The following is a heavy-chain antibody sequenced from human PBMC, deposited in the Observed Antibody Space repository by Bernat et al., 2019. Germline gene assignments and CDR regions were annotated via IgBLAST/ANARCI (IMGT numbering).Heavy chain of an antibody. V-gene: IGHV3-23*04. CDR2: ISGSGGST. Sequence: EVQLVETGGGLIQPGGSLRLSCAASGFTVSSNYAMSWVRQAPGRGLEWVSAISGSGGSTYYADSVKGRFTISRDNSKNTLYLQMNSLRAEDTAVYYCARDFGEGYRDAFDIWGQGTMVTVSS. CDR1: GFTVSSNYA. D-gene: IGHD3-3*01. J-gene: IGHJ3*02. CDR3: ARDFGEGYRDAFDI.